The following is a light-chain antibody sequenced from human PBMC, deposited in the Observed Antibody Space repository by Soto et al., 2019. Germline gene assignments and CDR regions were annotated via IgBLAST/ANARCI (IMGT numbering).Light chain of an antibody. V-gene: IGLV1-40*01. CDR1: RSNIGAGYD. Sequence: QSALTQPPSVSGAPGQRVTISCTGSRSNIGAGYDVHWYQQLPGTAPKLLIYANNIRPSGVPGRFSGSKSGTSASLAITGLQDEDEDDYYCQSYDSSLSGYVLGTGNKLTVL. J-gene: IGLJ1*01. CDR3: QSYDSSLSGYV. CDR2: ANN.